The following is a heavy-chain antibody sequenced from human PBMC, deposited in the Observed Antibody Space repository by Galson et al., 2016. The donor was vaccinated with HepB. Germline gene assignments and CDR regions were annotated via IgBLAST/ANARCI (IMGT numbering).Heavy chain of an antibody. CDR3: ARIISSGWVFDY. D-gene: IGHD6-19*01. CDR2: MDWDDDK. Sequence: PALVKPTQTLTLTCTFSGFSLSTNGMCVTWIRQPPGKALEWLARMDWDDDKYYSTSLKTRLTISKDSSKEQVVLTMTNTDPVDTATYYCARIISSGWVFDYWGQGTLVTVSS. J-gene: IGHJ4*02. CDR1: GFSLSTNGMC. V-gene: IGHV2-70*11.